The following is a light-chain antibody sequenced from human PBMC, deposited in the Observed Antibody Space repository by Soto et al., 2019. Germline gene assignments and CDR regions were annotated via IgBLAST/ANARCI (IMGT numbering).Light chain of an antibody. CDR3: QSYDTSLSAWV. CDR1: SSSIGAGYD. CDR2: GND. J-gene: IGLJ3*02. Sequence: QPVLTQPPSVSGAPGQRVTISCTGTSSSIGAGYDVHWYQQLPGTAPKLLIYGNDNRPSAVPDRFSGSKSGTSASLAITGLQAEDEADYYCQSYDTSLSAWVFGGGTQLTVL. V-gene: IGLV1-40*01.